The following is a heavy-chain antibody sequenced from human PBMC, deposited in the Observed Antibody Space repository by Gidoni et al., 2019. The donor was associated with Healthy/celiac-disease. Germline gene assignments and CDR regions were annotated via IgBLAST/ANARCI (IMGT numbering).Heavy chain of an antibody. Sequence: EVQLVESGGGLVQPGRSLRLSCAASGFTFDDYAMHWVRQAPGKGLEWVSGISWNSGSIGYADSVKGRFTISRDNAKNSLYLQMNSLRAEDTALYYCAKGSRGIHRSMGGWETNFDYWGQGTLVTVSS. J-gene: IGHJ4*02. D-gene: IGHD6-19*01. V-gene: IGHV3-9*01. CDR3: AKGSRGIHRSMGGWETNFDY. CDR1: GFTFDDYA. CDR2: ISWNSGSI.